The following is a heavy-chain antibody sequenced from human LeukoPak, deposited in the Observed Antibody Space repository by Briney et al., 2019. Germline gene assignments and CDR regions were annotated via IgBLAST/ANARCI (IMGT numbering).Heavy chain of an antibody. CDR2: IIPILGIA. Sequence: SVKVSCKASGGTFSSYAISWVRQAPGQGLEWMGRIIPILGIANYAQKFQGRVTITADKSTSTAYMELSSLRSEDTAVYYCARVGSGSYHPEYYFDYWGQGTLVTVSS. J-gene: IGHJ4*02. CDR1: GGTFSSYA. CDR3: ARVGSGSYHPEYYFDY. D-gene: IGHD3-10*01. V-gene: IGHV1-69*04.